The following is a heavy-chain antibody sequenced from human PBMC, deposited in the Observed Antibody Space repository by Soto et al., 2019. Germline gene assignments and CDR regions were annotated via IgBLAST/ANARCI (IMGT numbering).Heavy chain of an antibody. CDR1: GYTFTSYA. CDR2: INAGNGNT. J-gene: IGHJ4*02. D-gene: IGHD2-21*02. CDR3: ARSIVVVTALDY. Sequence: ASVKVSCKASGYTFTSYAMHWVRQAPGQRLEWMGWINAGNGNTKYSQKFQGRVTITRATSASTAYMELSSLRSEDTAVYYCARSIVVVTALDYWGQGTLVTVSS. V-gene: IGHV1-3*01.